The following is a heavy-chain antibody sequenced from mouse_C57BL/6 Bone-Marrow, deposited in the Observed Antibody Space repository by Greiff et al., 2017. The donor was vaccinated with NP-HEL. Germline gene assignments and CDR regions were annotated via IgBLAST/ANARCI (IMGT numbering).Heavy chain of an antibody. V-gene: IGHV1-7*01. J-gene: IGHJ2*01. D-gene: IGHD2-12*01. CDR2: INPSSGYT. CDR1: GYTFTSYW. Sequence: QVHVKQSGAELAKPGASVKLSCKASGYTFTSYWMHWVKQRPGQGLEWIGYINPSSGYTKYNQKFKDKATLTADKSSSTAYMQLSSLTYEDAAVYYCARALPSFDYWGQGTTLTVSS. CDR3: ARALPSFDY.